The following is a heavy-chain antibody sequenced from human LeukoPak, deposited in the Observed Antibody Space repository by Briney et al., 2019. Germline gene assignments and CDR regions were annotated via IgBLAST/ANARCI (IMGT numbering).Heavy chain of an antibody. CDR2: ISGSGGST. V-gene: IGHV3-23*01. J-gene: IGHJ5*02. Sequence: GGSLRLSCAASGFTFSSYAMSWVRQAPGKGLEWVSAISGSGGSTYYADSVKGRFTISRDNSKNTLYLQMNSLRSEDTAVYYCAEDSGSYYVGWFDPWGQGTLVTVSS. CDR3: AEDSGSYYVGWFDP. CDR1: GFTFSSYA. D-gene: IGHD1-26*01.